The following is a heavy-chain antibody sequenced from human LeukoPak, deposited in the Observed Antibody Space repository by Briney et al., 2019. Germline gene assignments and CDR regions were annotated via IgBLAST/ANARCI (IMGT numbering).Heavy chain of an antibody. J-gene: IGHJ6*03. V-gene: IGHV4-34*01. D-gene: IGHD6-13*01. CDR3: AREQFSGSSWYYYYYYMDV. CDR1: GGSFSGYY. CDR2: INHSGST. Sequence: PSETLPLTCAVYGGSFSGYYWSWIRQPPGKGLEWIGEINHSGSTNYNPSLKSRVTISVDTSKNQFSLQLNSVTPEDTAVYYCAREQFSGSSWYYYYYYMDVWGKGTTVTVSS.